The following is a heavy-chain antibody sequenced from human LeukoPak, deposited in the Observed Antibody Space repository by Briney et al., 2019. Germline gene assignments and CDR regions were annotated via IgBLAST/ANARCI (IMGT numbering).Heavy chain of an antibody. J-gene: IGHJ4*02. CDR2: IIPIFGTA. CDR3: ARGGTYYYDSSGYYPFDY. V-gene: IGHV1-69*13. CDR1: GGTFSSYA. D-gene: IGHD3-22*01. Sequence: ASVKVSCKASGGTFSSYAISWVRQAPGQGLEWMGGIIPIFGTASYAQKFQGRVTITADESTSTAYMELSSLRSDDTAVYYCARGGTYYYDSSGYYPFDYWGQGTLVTVSS.